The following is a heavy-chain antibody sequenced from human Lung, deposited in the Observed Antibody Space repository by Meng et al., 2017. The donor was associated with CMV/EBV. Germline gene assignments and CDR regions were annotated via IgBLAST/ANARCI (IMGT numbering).Heavy chain of an antibody. CDR1: GFVVRSHY. CDR3: ARGSRSYQFAY. J-gene: IGHJ4*02. V-gene: IGHV3-66*02. CDR2: LYSSGDT. Sequence: RYWSASGFVVRSHYMSWVRQAPGKWLEWVSILYSSGDTYYPDSVKGRFSISRDNSKNTLYFQMNSLRAEDTAIYYCARGSRSYQFAYWGQGTLVTVSS. D-gene: IGHD1-26*01.